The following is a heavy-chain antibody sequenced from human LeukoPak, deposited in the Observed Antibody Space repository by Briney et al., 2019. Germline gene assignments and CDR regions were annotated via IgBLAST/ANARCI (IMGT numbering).Heavy chain of an antibody. V-gene: IGHV3-7*01. J-gene: IGHJ4*02. CDR1: GFTFSSYW. CDR2: INQDRSEK. D-gene: IGHD2-2*01. CDR3: ARDLPATPHENDY. Sequence: GGSLRLSCAASGFTFSSYWMSWVRQAPGKGLEWVANINQDRSEKYYVDSVKGRFTISRDNAKNSLYLQMNSLRAEDTAVYYCARDLPATPHENDYWGQGTLVTVSS.